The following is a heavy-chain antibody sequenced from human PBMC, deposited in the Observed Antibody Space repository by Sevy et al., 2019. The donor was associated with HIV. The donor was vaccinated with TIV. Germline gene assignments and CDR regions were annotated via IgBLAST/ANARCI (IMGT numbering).Heavy chain of an antibody. J-gene: IGHJ4*02. CDR1: GFTFDIYW. CDR3: SRRYFDF. CDR2: ISQDGNEI. Sequence: GGSLRLSCDASGFTFDIYWMHWVRQAPGKGLEWVANISQDGNEIYYAASVRGRFTLSRDKAKGSLYLQMNNLRVDDKSTYYCSRRYFDFWGQGTLVTVSS. V-gene: IGHV3-7*03.